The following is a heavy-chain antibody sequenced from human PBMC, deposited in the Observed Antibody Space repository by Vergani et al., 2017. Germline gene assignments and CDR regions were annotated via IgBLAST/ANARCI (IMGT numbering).Heavy chain of an antibody. CDR2: IYYSGST. CDR1: GGSISSGGYY. CDR3: ASTNPGIAAASYAAWGVY. V-gene: IGHV4-31*03. J-gene: IGHJ4*02. D-gene: IGHD6-13*01. Sequence: QVQLQESGPGLVKPSQTLSLTCTVSGGSISSGGYYWSWIRQHPGKGLEWIGYIYYSGSTYYNPSLKSRVTISVDTSKNQFSLKLSSVTAADTAVYYCASTNPGIAAASYAAWGVYWGQGTLVTVSS.